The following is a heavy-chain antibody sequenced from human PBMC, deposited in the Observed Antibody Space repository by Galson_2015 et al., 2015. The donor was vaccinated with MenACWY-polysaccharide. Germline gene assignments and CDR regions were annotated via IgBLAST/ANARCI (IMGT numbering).Heavy chain of an antibody. J-gene: IGHJ5*02. D-gene: IGHD6-13*01. CDR2: FDPEDGET. CDR1: GYSFTELS. V-gene: IGHV1-24*01. CDR3: ARVPYSSSPHFTFDP. Sequence: SVKVSCKVSGYSFTELSMHWVRQAPGKGLEWMGGFDPEDGETIYAQKFQGRVTMTEDTSTDTAYMELSSLKSEDTAVYCCARVPYSSSPHFTFDPWGQGTLVTVSS.